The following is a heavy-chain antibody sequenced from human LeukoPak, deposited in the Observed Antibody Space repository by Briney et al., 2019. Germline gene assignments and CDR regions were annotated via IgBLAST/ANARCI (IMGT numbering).Heavy chain of an antibody. D-gene: IGHD1-26*01. J-gene: IGHJ4*02. V-gene: IGHV4-30-4*08. CDR2: IYYSGST. CDR1: GGSISSGDYY. CDR3: AREGWEALGHYFDY. Sequence: SQTLSLTCTVSGGSISSGDYYWSWIRQPPGKGLEWIGYIYYSGSTYYNPSLKSRVTISVDTSKNQFSLKLSSVTAADTAVYYCAREGWEALGHYFDYWGQGTLVTVSS.